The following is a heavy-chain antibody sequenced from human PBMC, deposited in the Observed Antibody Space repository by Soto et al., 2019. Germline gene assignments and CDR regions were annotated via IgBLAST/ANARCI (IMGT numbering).Heavy chain of an antibody. CDR2: IYHSGST. J-gene: IGHJ6*02. D-gene: IGHD4-17*01. CDR1: GGSISSSNW. V-gene: IGHV4-4*02. Sequence: QVQLQESGPGLVKPSGTLSLTCAVSGGSISSSNWWSWVRQPPGKGLEWIGEIYHSGSTNYNPSLKSRVTISVDKSKNQFSLKLSSVTAADTAVYYCASNDLLNYGPFNYYYYGMDVWGQGTTVTVSS. CDR3: ASNDLLNYGPFNYYYYGMDV.